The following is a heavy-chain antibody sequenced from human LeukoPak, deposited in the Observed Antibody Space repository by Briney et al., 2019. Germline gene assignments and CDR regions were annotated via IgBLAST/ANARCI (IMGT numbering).Heavy chain of an antibody. D-gene: IGHD3-10*01. CDR3: AKILFPSGNHIFDY. CDR2: ISGSTSST. V-gene: IGHV3-23*01. J-gene: IGHJ4*02. Sequence: EWVSGISGSTSSTYYAAPVKGRFTISRDNSKNTLYLQMYSLRAEDTAVYYCAKILFPSGNHIFDYWGQGTLVTVSS.